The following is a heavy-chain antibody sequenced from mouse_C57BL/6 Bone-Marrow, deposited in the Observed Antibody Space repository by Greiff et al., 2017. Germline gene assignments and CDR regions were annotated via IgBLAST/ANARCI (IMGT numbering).Heavy chain of an antibody. CDR3: ARNSNYYGSSYGYFDV. D-gene: IGHD1-1*01. CDR1: GFSLTSYA. Sequence: VKVVESGPGLVAPSQSLSITCTVSGFSLTSYAISWVRQPPGKGLEWLGVIWTGGGTNYNSALKSRLSISKDNSKIQVFLKMNSLQTDDTARYYCARNSNYYGSSYGYFDVWGTGTTVTVSS. J-gene: IGHJ1*03. V-gene: IGHV2-9-1*01. CDR2: IWTGGGT.